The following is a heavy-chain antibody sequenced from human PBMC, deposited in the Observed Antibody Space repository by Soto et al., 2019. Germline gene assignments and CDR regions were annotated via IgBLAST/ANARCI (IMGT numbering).Heavy chain of an antibody. CDR1: GFTVSSNY. CDR2: IYSGGIT. Sequence: EVQLVESGGGLIQPGGSLRLSCAASGFTVSSNYMSWVRQAPGKGLEWVSVIYSGGITYYADFVKGRVIISRDNSKNTLYLQVNSLRAEDTAVYYCTRDWAAAGLDYWGQGTLVTVSS. V-gene: IGHV3-53*01. CDR3: TRDWAAAGLDY. J-gene: IGHJ4*02. D-gene: IGHD6-19*01.